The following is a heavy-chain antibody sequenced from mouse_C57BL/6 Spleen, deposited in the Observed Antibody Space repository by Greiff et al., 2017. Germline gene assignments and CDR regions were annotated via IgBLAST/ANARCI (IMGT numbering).Heavy chain of an antibody. V-gene: IGHV1-18*01. J-gene: IGHJ1*03. CDR2: INPNNGGT. D-gene: IGHD1-1*01. CDR3: AKGGSSSWYFDV. Sequence: EVKLQESGPELVKPGASVKIPCKASGYTFTDYNMDWVKQSHGKSLEWIGDINPNNGGTIYNQKFKGTATLTVDKSSSTAYMELRSLTSEDTAVYYCAKGGSSSWYFDVGGTGTTVTGSS. CDR1: GYTFTDYN.